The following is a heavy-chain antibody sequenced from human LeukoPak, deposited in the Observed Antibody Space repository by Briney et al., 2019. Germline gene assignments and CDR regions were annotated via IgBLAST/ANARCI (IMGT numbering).Heavy chain of an antibody. J-gene: IGHJ6*02. D-gene: IGHD3-10*01. CDR3: AREHSYYFGSETSTLDV. CDR2: IYYTGGI. CDR1: GASISTGGYY. Sequence: SETLSLTCTFSGASISTGGYYWTWIRQPPGEGLEWIGYIYYTGGIDYNPSLKSRLTISLDTSKSQFSLKLNSVTAADTAVYYCAREHSYYFGSETSTLDVWGQGTAVTVSS. V-gene: IGHV4-31*03.